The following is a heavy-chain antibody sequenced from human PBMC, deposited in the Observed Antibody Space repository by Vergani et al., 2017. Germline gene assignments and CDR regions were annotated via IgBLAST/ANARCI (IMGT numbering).Heavy chain of an antibody. J-gene: IGHJ6*03. Sequence: EVQLVESGGGLVQPGRSLRLSCAASGFTFDDYAMHWVRQAPGKGLEWVSGISWNSGSIGYADSVKGRFTISRDNAKNSLYLQMNSLRAEDTALYYCAKDNGEFGYDLNMDVWAKGPRSPSP. CDR2: ISWNSGSI. CDR1: GFTFDDYA. CDR3: AKDNGEFGYDLNMDV. D-gene: IGHD3-3*01. V-gene: IGHV3-9*01.